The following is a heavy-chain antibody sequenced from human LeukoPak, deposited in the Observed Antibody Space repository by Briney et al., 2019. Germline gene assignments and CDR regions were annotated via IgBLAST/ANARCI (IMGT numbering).Heavy chain of an antibody. CDR3: ARDPYYYDSSGYYDY. V-gene: IGHV3-33*01. J-gene: IGHJ4*02. D-gene: IGHD3-22*01. CDR2: IWYDGSNK. CDR1: GFTFSSYG. Sequence: GGSLRLSWAASGFTFSSYGMHWVRPAPGKGLEWVTVIWYDGSNKYYADSVKGRFTISRDNSKNTLYLQMNSLRAEDTAVYYCARDPYYYDSSGYYDYWGQGTLVTVSS.